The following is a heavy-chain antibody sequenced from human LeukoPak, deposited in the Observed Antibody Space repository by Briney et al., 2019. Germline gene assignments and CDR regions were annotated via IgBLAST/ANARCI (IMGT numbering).Heavy chain of an antibody. J-gene: IGHJ4*02. CDR1: GFTFSTYG. D-gene: IGHD5-12*01. CDR2: ISGSAATT. V-gene: IGHV3-23*01. Sequence: GGSLRLSCAASGFTFSTYGMTWVRQAPGKGLEWVSAISGSAATTFYADSVKGRFTISRDNSKNTLYLQMNSLRAEDTALYYCARDGDSGYDFVDYWGQGTLVTVSS. CDR3: ARDGDSGYDFVDY.